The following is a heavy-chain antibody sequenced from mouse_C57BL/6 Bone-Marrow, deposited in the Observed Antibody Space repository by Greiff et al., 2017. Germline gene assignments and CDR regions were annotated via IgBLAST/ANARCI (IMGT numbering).Heavy chain of an antibody. V-gene: IGHV3-6*01. Sequence: DVKLQESGPGLVKPSQSLSLTCSVTGYSITSGYYWNWIRQFPGNKLEWMGYISYDGSNNYNPSLKNRISITRDTSKNQFFLKLNSVTTEDTATYYCARGRPIYYDYDGWYFDVWGTGTTVTVSS. CDR2: ISYDGSN. CDR1: GYSITSGYY. CDR3: ARGRPIYYDYDGWYFDV. J-gene: IGHJ1*03. D-gene: IGHD2-4*01.